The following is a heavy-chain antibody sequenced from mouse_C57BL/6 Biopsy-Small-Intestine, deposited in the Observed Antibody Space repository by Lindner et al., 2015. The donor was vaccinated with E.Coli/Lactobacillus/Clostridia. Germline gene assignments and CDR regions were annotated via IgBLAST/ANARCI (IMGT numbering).Heavy chain of an antibody. V-gene: IGHV1-42*01. CDR2: INPNTGGT. D-gene: IGHD2-3*01. CDR3: VRGYDGYTSWFAY. J-gene: IGHJ3*01. Sequence: VQLQESGPELVKPGASVKISCKASGYSFTGYYMNWVKQSPEKSLEWIGEINPNTGGTTYNQKFKAKATLTVDKSSSTANMQLESLTSEDSAVYYCVRGYDGYTSWFAYWGQGTLVTVSA. CDR1: GYSFTGYY.